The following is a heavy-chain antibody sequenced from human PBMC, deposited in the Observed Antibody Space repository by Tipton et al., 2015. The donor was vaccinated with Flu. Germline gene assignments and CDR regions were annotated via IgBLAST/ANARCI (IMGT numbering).Heavy chain of an antibody. V-gene: IGHV3-7*01. Sequence: SLRLSCAASGFTFSTYWMSWVRQAPGKGLEWAANIKQDGSEKYSVDSVKGRFTISRDNAKNSLYLQMNSLRVEDTAVYYCARGFIRLCDYWGQGTLVTVSS. D-gene: IGHD3-16*01. J-gene: IGHJ4*02. CDR2: IKQDGSEK. CDR3: ARGFIRLCDY. CDR1: GFTFSTYW.